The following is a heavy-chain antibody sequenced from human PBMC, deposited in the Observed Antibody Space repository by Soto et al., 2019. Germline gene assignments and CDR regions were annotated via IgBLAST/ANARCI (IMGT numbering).Heavy chain of an antibody. CDR1: RFTLSHDA. V-gene: IGHV3-30*03. Sequence: PGGSLXLSCAAPRFTLSHDAMPWARQAPGKGLEWVAIVSYDGDNEYYADSVRGRFFISRDNSRNTLYLQTNSLRHEDTAVYYCTRGHTPNPAALAIWSQGTIVTVSS. D-gene: IGHD2-15*01. J-gene: IGHJ3*02. CDR3: TRGHTPNPAALAI. CDR2: VSYDGDNE.